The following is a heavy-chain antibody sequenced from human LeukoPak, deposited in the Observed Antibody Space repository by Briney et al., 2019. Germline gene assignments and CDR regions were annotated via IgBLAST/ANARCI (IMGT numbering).Heavy chain of an antibody. CDR3: ARLDYYDSSRFDY. V-gene: IGHV4-59*08. CDR2: IYYSGST. D-gene: IGHD3-22*01. J-gene: IGHJ4*02. CDR1: GGSISSYY. Sequence: SETLSLTCTVSGGSISSYYWSWIRQPPGKRLEWIGYIYYSGSTNYNPSLKSRVTISVDTSKNQFSLKLSSVTAADTAVYYCARLDYYDSSRFDYWGQGTLVTVSS.